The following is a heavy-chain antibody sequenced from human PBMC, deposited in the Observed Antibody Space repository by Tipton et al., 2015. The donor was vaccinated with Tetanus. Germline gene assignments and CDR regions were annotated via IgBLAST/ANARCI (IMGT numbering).Heavy chain of an antibody. Sequence: TLSLTCTVSGGSISGGDYVWNWIRQPPGKGLEWIGYIYSSGSISYNPSLKSRVIISVDTSRNQFSLNLTSVTAADTAVYYCARGLPRQPYYFDYWGQGKLVTVSS. V-gene: IGHV4-30-4*01. D-gene: IGHD3-16*01. CDR1: GGSISGGDYV. CDR2: IYSSGSI. J-gene: IGHJ4*02. CDR3: ARGLPRQPYYFDY.